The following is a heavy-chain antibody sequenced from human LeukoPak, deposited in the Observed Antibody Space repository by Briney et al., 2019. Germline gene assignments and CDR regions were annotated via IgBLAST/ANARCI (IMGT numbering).Heavy chain of an antibody. V-gene: IGHV3-23*01. CDR1: GLTFSSYA. J-gene: IGHJ4*02. Sequence: GGSLRLSCAASGLTFSSYAMSWVRQAPGEGLGWVSAITNSGGTTYYADSVKGRFTISRDNSKNTLYLQMNSLRAEDTAVYYCARDRGGVAPAAGDYWGQGTLVTVYS. CDR2: ITNSGGTT. CDR3: ARDRGGVAPAAGDY. D-gene: IGHD2-2*01.